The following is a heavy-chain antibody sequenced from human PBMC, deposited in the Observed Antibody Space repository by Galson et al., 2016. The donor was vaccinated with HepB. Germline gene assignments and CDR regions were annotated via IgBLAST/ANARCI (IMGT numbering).Heavy chain of an antibody. V-gene: IGHV4-31*03. Sequence: TLSLTCTVSGGSISSGGYYWSWIRQHPGKGLECIGYIYYTGNTFYNPALESRAIISRDTSKNQFSLQLSSVTAADTAVYYCARCYGGPLDYWGQGTLVTVSS. CDR2: IYYTGNT. CDR3: ARCYGGPLDY. CDR1: GGSISSGGYY. J-gene: IGHJ4*02. D-gene: IGHD4-23*01.